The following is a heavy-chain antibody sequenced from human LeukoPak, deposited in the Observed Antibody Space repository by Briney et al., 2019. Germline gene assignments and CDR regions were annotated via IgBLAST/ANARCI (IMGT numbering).Heavy chain of an antibody. CDR2: INHSGST. J-gene: IGHJ4*02. D-gene: IGHD3-10*01. V-gene: IGHV4-34*01. Sequence: SETLSLTCAVYGGSFSGYYWSWIRQPPGEGLEWIGEINHSGSTNYNPSLKSRVTISVDTSKNQFSLKLSSVTAADTAVYYCARGYYGSGSYYGDYWGQGTLVTVSS. CDR1: GGSFSGYY. CDR3: ARGYYGSGSYYGDY.